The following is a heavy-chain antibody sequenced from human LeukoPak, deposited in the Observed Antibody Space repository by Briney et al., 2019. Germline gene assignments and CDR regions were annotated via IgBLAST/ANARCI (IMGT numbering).Heavy chain of an antibody. CDR2: ISGEGVST. Sequence: GGSLRSSVAGFGIAFGDYAMHRGPQSPGKGLDWVSLISGEGVSTYYADPVKARFPSPRNNSTNSLCLQMARRRTQAPALFYVAKMRRYCRSTNCYSYFDCWGQGTLVTVS. D-gene: IGHD2-2*01. V-gene: IGHV3-43*02. CDR1: GIAFGDYA. J-gene: IGHJ4*02. CDR3: AKMRRYCRSTNCYSYFDC.